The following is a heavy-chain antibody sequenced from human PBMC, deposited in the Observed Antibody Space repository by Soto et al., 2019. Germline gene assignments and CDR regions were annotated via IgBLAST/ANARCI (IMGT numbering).Heavy chain of an antibody. D-gene: IGHD5-12*01. CDR3: ARDSGMATRDFDY. Sequence: QVQLVESGGGVVQPGRSLRLSCAASGFTFSSYGMHWVRQAPGKGLEWVAVIWYDGSNKYYADSVKGRFTISRDNSKNTLYLQMNSLRAEDTAVYYCARDSGMATRDFDYWGQGTLVTVSS. CDR2: IWYDGSNK. J-gene: IGHJ4*02. CDR1: GFTFSSYG. V-gene: IGHV3-33*01.